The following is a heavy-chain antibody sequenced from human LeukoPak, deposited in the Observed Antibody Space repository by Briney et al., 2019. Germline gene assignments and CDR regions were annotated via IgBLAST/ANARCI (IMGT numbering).Heavy chain of an antibody. V-gene: IGHV4-34*01. CDR3: ARDRYGGIIDY. CDR1: GGSFSGYY. CDR2: INHSGSA. D-gene: IGHD1-1*01. Sequence: PSETLSLTCAVSGGSFSGYYWTWIRQPPGKGLEWIGEINHSGSANYNPSLKSRVTISLDTSKNQFSLKLSSVTAADTAVYYCARDRYGGIIDYWGQGTLVTVSS. J-gene: IGHJ4*02.